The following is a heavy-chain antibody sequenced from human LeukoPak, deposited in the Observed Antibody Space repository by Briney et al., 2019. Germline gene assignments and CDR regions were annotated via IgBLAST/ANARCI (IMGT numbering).Heavy chain of an antibody. D-gene: IGHD5-24*01. V-gene: IGHV4-34*01. CDR3: ARLRAHAYNYGFDY. Sequence: SETLSPTCAVYGGSFSGYYWSWIRQPPGKGLEWIGEITHSGSTTYNPSLKSRFTISVDTSKNQFSLKLSSVTAADTAVYFCARLRAHAYNYGFDYWAREPWSPSPQ. CDR2: ITHSGST. CDR1: GGSFSGYY. J-gene: IGHJ4*02.